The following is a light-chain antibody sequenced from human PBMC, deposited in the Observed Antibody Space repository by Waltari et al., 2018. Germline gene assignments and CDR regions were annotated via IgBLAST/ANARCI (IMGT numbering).Light chain of an antibody. J-gene: IGLJ2*01. V-gene: IGLV2-14*03. CDR2: DVN. CDR1: SDDIGNFYY. Sequence: QSALTQPASVSGSPGQSITISCTGTSDDIGNFYYVSWYQQRPGTAPKLIIYDVNKRPSGGSNRFSGSKSGNTASLTISGLQAEDGADYYCSSYTSVTTFVVFGGGTKLTVL. CDR3: SSYTSVTTFVV.